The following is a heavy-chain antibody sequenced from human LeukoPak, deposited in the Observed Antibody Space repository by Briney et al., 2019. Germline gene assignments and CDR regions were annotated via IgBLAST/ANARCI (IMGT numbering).Heavy chain of an antibody. J-gene: IGHJ3*02. CDR1: GGSISSYY. Sequence: SETLSLTCTVSGGSISSYYWSWIRQHPGKGLEWIGYIYYSGSTYYNPSLKSRVTISVDTSKNQFSLKLSPVTAADTAVYYCARGWELLSGGAFDIWGQGTMVTVSS. CDR2: IYYSGST. D-gene: IGHD2-15*01. V-gene: IGHV4-31*03. CDR3: ARGWELLSGGAFDI.